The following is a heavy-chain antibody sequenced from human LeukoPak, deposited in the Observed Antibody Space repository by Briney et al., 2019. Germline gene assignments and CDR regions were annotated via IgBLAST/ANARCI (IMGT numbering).Heavy chain of an antibody. CDR3: ARVVSRYQLLPISFYYYYYMDV. Sequence: GASVKVSCKASGYNFTNYGISWVRQAPGQGLEWMGGIIPLFGTANYAQKFQGRVTITADKSTSTAYMELSSLRSDDTAVYYCARVVSRYQLLPISFYYYYYMDVWGKGTTVTVSS. D-gene: IGHD2-2*01. J-gene: IGHJ6*03. CDR1: GYNFTNYG. CDR2: IIPLFGTA. V-gene: IGHV1-69*06.